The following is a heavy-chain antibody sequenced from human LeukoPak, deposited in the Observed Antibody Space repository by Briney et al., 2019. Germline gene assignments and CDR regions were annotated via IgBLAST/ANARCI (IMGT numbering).Heavy chain of an antibody. CDR3: ARVGPPPINIFDY. D-gene: IGHD1-14*01. CDR1: GFTFSSYS. Sequence: KPGGSLRRYCAASGFTFSSYSMNWVCQAPGQGLEWVSSISSSSSYIYYADSVKGRFTISRDNAKNSLYLQMNSLRAEDTAVYYCARVGPPPINIFDYWGQGTLVTVSS. J-gene: IGHJ4*02. V-gene: IGHV3-21*01. CDR2: ISSSSSYI.